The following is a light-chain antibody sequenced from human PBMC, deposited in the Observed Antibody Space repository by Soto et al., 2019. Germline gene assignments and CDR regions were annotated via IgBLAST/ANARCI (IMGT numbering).Light chain of an antibody. CDR1: QIVLYSSNNKNY. Sequence: DIVMTQSTDSLAVSLGERATINCKSSQIVLYSSNNKNYLAWYQQKPGQPPKLLIYWASTRESGVPDRFSGSGSGTDFTLTISSLQAEDVAVYYCQQYYSTLFTFGPGTKVDIK. V-gene: IGKV4-1*01. CDR3: QQYYSTLFT. J-gene: IGKJ3*01. CDR2: WAS.